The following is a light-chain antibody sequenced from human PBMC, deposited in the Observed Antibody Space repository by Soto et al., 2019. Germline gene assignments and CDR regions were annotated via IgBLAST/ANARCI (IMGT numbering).Light chain of an antibody. V-gene: IGKV3-20*01. J-gene: IGKJ4*01. Sequence: IVLTQSPGTLSLSPGDRATLSCRASHSMSNSNLAWYQHKPGQAPRLLIYGASNRATGIPDRFSGSGSGTDFILTINRLESEDFAVYYCQEFASNFGGGTKVDIK. CDR2: GAS. CDR3: QEFASN. CDR1: HSMSNSN.